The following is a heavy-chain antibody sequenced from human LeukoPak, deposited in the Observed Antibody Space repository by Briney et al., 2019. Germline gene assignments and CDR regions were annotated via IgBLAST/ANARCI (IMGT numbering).Heavy chain of an antibody. CDR2: IYPGDSDT. CDR1: GCSFTSYW. D-gene: IGHD3-9*01. V-gene: IGHV5-51*01. Sequence: GESLKISCKGSGCSFTSYWIGWVRQMPGKGLEWMGIIYPGDSDTRYSPSFQGQVTISADKSISTAYLQWSSLKASDTAMYYCARTVLRYFDWSPAGGFDYWGRGTLVTVSS. CDR3: ARTVLRYFDWSPAGGFDY. J-gene: IGHJ4*02.